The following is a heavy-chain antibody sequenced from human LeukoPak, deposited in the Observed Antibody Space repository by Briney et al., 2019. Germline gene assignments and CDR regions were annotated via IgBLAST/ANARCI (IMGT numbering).Heavy chain of an antibody. V-gene: IGHV4-61*02. D-gene: IGHD7-27*01. CDR3: ARGGGLTGDHDY. CDR2: IHTSGST. Sequence: KPSETLSLTCTVSGGSISSGSYFWSWIRQPAGKGLEWIGRIHTSGSTNYNPSLKSRVTISVDRSKNQFSLKLSSVTAADTAVYYCARGGGLTGDHDYWGQGTLVTVSS. CDR1: GGSISSGSYF. J-gene: IGHJ4*02.